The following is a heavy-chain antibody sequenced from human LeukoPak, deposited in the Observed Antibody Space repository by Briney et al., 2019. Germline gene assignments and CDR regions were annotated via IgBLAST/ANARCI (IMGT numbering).Heavy chain of an antibody. Sequence: PGGSLRLSCAASGFIVSNNFMSWVRQAPGKGLEWVSVIYSGGRTYYADSVKGRFTISRDHSENTVYLRMNSLRAEDTAVYYCARGWAYCGGDCYFDYWGQGTLVTVSS. V-gene: IGHV3-66*01. J-gene: IGHJ4*02. D-gene: IGHD2-21*02. CDR2: IYSGGRT. CDR1: GFIVSNNF. CDR3: ARGWAYCGGDCYFDY.